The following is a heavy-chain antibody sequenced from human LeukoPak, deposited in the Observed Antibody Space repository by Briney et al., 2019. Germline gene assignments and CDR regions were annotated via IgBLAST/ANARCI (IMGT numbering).Heavy chain of an antibody. CDR3: AKDATSYSSSWYFG. D-gene: IGHD6-13*01. CDR1: GFTFSSYA. Sequence: GGSLRLSCAASGFTFSSYAMSWVRQAPGKGLEGVSAISGSGGSTYYADSVKGRFTISRDNSKNTLYLQMNSLRAEDTAVYYCAKDATSYSSSWYFGWGQGTLVTVSS. J-gene: IGHJ4*02. CDR2: ISGSGGST. V-gene: IGHV3-23*01.